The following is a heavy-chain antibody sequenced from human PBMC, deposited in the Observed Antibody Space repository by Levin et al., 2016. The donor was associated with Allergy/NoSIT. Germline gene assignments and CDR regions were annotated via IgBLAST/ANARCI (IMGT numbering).Heavy chain of an antibody. CDR2: IFYSATS. CDR3: ARHTGGYCASPGCYIIDF. J-gene: IGHJ4*02. V-gene: IGHV4-39*01. Sequence: WIRQPPGKGLEWIGSIFYSATSNYNPSLRSRVTISVDTSKNQFSLKLSSVTSADTAVYYRARHTGGYCASPGCYIIDFWGQGTLVTVSS. D-gene: IGHD2-2*01.